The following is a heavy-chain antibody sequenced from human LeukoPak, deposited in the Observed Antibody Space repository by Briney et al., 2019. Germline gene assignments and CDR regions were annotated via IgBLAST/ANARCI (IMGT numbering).Heavy chain of an antibody. CDR1: GGSISSSSYY. CDR3: ARDRGSYYLGWFDP. V-gene: IGHV4-39*07. D-gene: IGHD1-26*01. Sequence: PSETLSLTCTVSGGSISSSSYYWGWIRQPPGKGLEWIGSIHYSGSTYYNPSLKSRVTISVDTSKNQFSLKLRSVPAADTAVYYCARDRGSYYLGWFDPWGQGTLVTVSS. J-gene: IGHJ5*02. CDR2: IHYSGST.